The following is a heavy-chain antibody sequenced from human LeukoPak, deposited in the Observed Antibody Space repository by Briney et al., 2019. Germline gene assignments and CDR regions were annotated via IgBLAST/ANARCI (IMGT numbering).Heavy chain of an antibody. V-gene: IGHV3-9*01. CDR3: TIFFGYSYGYPN. D-gene: IGHD5-18*01. J-gene: IGHJ4*02. Sequence: GRSLRLSCAASGFTFDDYAMHWVRQAPGKGLEWVSGISWNSGSIGYADSVKGRFTISRDNAKNSLYLQMNSLRAEDTALYYCTIFFGYSYGYPNWGQGTLVTVSS. CDR2: ISWNSGSI. CDR1: GFTFDDYA.